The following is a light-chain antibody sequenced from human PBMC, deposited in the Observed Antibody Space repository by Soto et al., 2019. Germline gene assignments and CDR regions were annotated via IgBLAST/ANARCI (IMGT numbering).Light chain of an antibody. V-gene: IGKV3-15*01. CDR3: QEYNGRSS. CDR1: QNVDGD. J-gene: IGKJ1*01. Sequence: EGVTTQSPATLSVSPGERATLSCRASQNVDGDLAWYQQKPGQAPRLLIYRTSTRANGTPVRFSGSGSGTEFTLTISCLQSEDFAVYYCQEYNGRSSFGQGTKVEIK. CDR2: RTS.